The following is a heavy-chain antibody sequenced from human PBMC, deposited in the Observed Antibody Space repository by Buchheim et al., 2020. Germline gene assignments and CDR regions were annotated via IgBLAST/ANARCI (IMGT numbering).Heavy chain of an antibody. D-gene: IGHD2-2*02. V-gene: IGHV3-48*03. CDR1: GFTFSSYE. J-gene: IGHJ6*02. CDR2: ISSSGSTI. CDR3: ARAGYCSSTSCYIQGIFYYYYYGMDV. Sequence: EVQLVESGGGLVQPGGSPRLSCAASGFTFSSYEMNWVRQAPGKGLEWVSYISSSGSTIYYADSVKGRFTISRDNAKNSLYLQMNSLRAEDTAVYYCARAGYCSSTSCYIQGIFYYYYYGMDVWGQGTT.